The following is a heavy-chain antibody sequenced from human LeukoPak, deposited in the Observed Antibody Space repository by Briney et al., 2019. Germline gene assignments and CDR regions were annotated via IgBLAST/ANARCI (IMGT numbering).Heavy chain of an antibody. J-gene: IGHJ4*02. CDR3: ARSPVSGWFDY. V-gene: IGHV4-39*01. Sequence: SETLSLTCTVSGGSISSSSHYWGWIRQPPGKGLEWIGSIYYSGSTYYNPSLKSRVTISVDTSKNQFSLKLSSVTAADTAVYYCARSPVSGWFDYWGQGTLVTVSS. CDR1: GGSISSSSHY. D-gene: IGHD6-19*01. CDR2: IYYSGST.